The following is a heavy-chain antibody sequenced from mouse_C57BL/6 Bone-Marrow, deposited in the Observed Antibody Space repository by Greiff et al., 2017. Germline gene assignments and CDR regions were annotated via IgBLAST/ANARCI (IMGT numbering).Heavy chain of an antibody. CDR3: GGRAGWVLGTLFDY. D-gene: IGHD2-3*01. CDR1: GYALSSSW. V-gene: IGHV1-82*01. CDR2: VYPGDGDT. J-gene: IGHJ2*01. Sequence: QVQLQQSGPELVKPGASVRISCMASGYALSSSWMNWVKLRPGTGLAWIGRVYPGDGDTNYNGKFKGQATLTADKSSSTAYMQLSSLTSEDSAVWFCGGRAGWVLGTLFDYWGQGTTLTVSA.